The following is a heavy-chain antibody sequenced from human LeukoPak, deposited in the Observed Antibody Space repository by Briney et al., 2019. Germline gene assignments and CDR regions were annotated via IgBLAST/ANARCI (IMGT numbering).Heavy chain of an antibody. CDR3: ARGRYFGSGSIDY. CDR1: GFDFSGYA. Sequence: PGGSLRLSCAVSGFDFSGYAMSWVRQAPGKGLEWVAVIWYDGSNKFYADSVKGQFTISRDNSKNTVYLQMNSLRAEDTAVYYCARGRYFGSGSIDYWGQGTLVTVSS. D-gene: IGHD3-10*01. CDR2: IWYDGSNK. J-gene: IGHJ4*02. V-gene: IGHV3-33*01.